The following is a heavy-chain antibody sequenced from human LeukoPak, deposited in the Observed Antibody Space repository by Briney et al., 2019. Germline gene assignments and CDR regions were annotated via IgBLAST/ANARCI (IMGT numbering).Heavy chain of an antibody. CDR3: ARVQKGIAAAGTGGGWFEP. Sequence: PGGSLRLSCAASGFTFSDYYMSWIRQAPGKGLEWISYISSGGSTIHYADFVRGQFTISRDNAKKSLYLQMNSLRAEDTAVYYCARVQKGIAAAGTGGGWFEPWGQGTLVTVS. CDR1: GFTFSDYY. CDR2: ISSGGSTI. V-gene: IGHV3-11*01. D-gene: IGHD6-13*01. J-gene: IGHJ5*02.